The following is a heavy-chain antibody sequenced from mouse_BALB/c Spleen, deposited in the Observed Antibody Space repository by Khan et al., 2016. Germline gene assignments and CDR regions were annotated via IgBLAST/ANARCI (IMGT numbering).Heavy chain of an antibody. J-gene: IGHJ3*01. CDR2: IYWDDDK. CDR3: AADDSFAY. Sequence: QVTLKESGPGILQPSQTLSLTCSFSGFSLSTSGMGVSWIRQPSGKGLEWLAHIYWDDDKRHNPSLKSWLTIYKDTSRNQLFLKITSVDTADTATYYCAADDSFAYWGQGTLVTGSA. D-gene: IGHD2-13*01. CDR1: GFSLSTSGMG. V-gene: IGHV8-12*01.